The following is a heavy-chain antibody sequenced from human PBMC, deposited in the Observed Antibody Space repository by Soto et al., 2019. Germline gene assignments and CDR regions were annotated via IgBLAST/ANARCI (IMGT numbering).Heavy chain of an antibody. CDR1: GFTFSSYA. CDR2: ISGSGGST. D-gene: IGHD3-22*01. J-gene: IGHJ4*02. CDR3: AKIYDSSGYYFYVAFDY. Sequence: LSLSCAASGFTFSSYAMSWVRQAPVNGLEWVSAISGSGGSTYYADSVKGRFTISRDNSKNTLYLQMNSLRAEDTAVYYCAKIYDSSGYYFYVAFDYWGQGTLVTVSS. V-gene: IGHV3-23*01.